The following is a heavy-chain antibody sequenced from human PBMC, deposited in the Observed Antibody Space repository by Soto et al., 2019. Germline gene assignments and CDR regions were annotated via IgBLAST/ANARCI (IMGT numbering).Heavy chain of an antibody. J-gene: IGHJ6*03. CDR3: SRSEVRDYMDV. D-gene: IGHD3-10*01. CDR2: LNPNNGNT. CDR1: ENXXXXYD. Sequence: QAXXXXSGXXXKEPGASVKXXXXXSENXXXXYDIIWVRQAPGQGLEWMGWLNPNNGNTGYAPKFRGRVTMTRDPSKRTAFMEMSSLRAEDTAVYYCSRSEVRDYMDVWGKGTTVTVSS. V-gene: IGHV1-8*01.